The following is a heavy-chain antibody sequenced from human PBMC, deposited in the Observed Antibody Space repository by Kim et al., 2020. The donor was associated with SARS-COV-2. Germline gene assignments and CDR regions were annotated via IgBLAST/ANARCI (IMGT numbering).Heavy chain of an antibody. CDR1: GFTFSSYT. CDR3: ARSHSGSYYDAFDI. CDR2: ISYDGSNK. J-gene: IGHJ3*02. D-gene: IGHD1-26*01. Sequence: GGSLRLSCAASGFTFSSYTMHWVRQAPGKGLEWVAVISYDGSNKYYADSVKGRFTISRDNSKNTLFLQMNSLRAADTAVYYCARSHSGSYYDAFDIWGQG. V-gene: IGHV3-30*04.